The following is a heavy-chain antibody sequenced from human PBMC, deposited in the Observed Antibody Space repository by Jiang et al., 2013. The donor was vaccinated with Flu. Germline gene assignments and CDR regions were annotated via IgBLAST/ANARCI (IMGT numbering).Heavy chain of an antibody. V-gene: IGHV4-39*07. CDR3: ARLSKVTTELDFYCYIDV. D-gene: IGHD4-11*01. CDR1: GGSISSDDYY. Sequence: GSGLVKPSETLSLTCTVSGGSISSDDYYWGWIRQPPGKGLDWIGSLYYSGSTDYNPSLKSRVTIRVDTSKNQFSLELNSVTAADTAVYYCARLSKVTTELDFYCYIDVWGKGTTVTVSS. J-gene: IGHJ6*03. CDR2: LYYSGST.